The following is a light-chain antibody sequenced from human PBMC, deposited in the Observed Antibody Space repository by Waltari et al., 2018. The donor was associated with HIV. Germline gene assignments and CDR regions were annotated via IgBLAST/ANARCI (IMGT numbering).Light chain of an antibody. J-gene: IGLJ3*02. V-gene: IGLV3-21*02. CDR3: QVWETSSDLRLWV. Sequence: SYVLTQSPSVSVAPGQTARITCVANAIGRKSGHRYQTKPGQAPVLLVYDDSGRPSGMPGRFSGSNSGNAATLTISRVEVGDEADYFCQVWETSSDLRLWVFGGGSRLTVL. CDR2: DDS. CDR1: AIGRKS.